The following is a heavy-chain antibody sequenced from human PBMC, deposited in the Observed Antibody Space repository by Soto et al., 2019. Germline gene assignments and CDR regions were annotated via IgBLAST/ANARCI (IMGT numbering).Heavy chain of an antibody. V-gene: IGHV3-30*03. CDR1: GFTFSHYG. J-gene: IGHJ4*02. CDR3: ARYSGKYHGPSVY. D-gene: IGHD1-26*01. Sequence: VPLVESGGGVFQPGRSLRLSCAASGFTFSHYGIHWLRQAPGKGLEWLAVISYDGSNKHYADSVKGRFTVSRDNSKHTLYLQINSLRAEDTAVYVCARYSGKYHGPSVYWGQGTLVTVSS. CDR2: ISYDGSNK.